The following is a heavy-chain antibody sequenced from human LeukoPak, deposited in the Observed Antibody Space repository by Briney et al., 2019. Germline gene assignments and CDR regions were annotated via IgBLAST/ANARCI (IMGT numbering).Heavy chain of an antibody. Sequence: GGSLRLSCAASGFTFSSYWMSWVRQAPGKGLEWVANIKQDGSEKYYVDSVKGRFTISRDNAKNSLYLQMNSLRAEDTAVYYCARSSPRVVPAAIYYYHYGMDVWGQGTTVTVSS. J-gene: IGHJ6*02. V-gene: IGHV3-7*01. CDR1: GFTFSSYW. CDR3: ARSSPRVVPAAIYYYHYGMDV. CDR2: IKQDGSEK. D-gene: IGHD2-2*01.